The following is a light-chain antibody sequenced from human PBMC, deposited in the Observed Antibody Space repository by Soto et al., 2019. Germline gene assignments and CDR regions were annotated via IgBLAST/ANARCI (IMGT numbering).Light chain of an antibody. CDR1: QSISNH. CDR3: QQSYSRPPT. J-gene: IGKJ1*01. Sequence: DIQITQSPSSLSASVEDRVIITCRASQSISNHLNWYQQKPGKAPKLLIFAASSLQSGVPSRFSGSRSGPDFTLTISSLQPEDLANYYCQQSYSRPPTFGQGTKVDIK. CDR2: AAS. V-gene: IGKV1-39*01.